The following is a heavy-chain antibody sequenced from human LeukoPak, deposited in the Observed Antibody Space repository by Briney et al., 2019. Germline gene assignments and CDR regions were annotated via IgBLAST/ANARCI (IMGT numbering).Heavy chain of an antibody. CDR2: LYSGGRT. CDR1: GFTVNSIF. Sequence: GGSLRLSCAASGFTVNSIFMSWVRQAPGKGLEWISVLYSGGRTDYADSVKGRFTISRDNSKNMLYLQMNNLRPEDTAVYYCARENGRGVISPYFDSWGHGTLVTVSS. J-gene: IGHJ4*01. CDR3: ARENGRGVISPYFDS. D-gene: IGHD3-10*01. V-gene: IGHV3-66*01.